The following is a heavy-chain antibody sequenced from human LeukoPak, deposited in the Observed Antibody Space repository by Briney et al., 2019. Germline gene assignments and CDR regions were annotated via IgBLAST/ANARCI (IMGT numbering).Heavy chain of an antibody. CDR2: ISGSGETS. D-gene: IGHD6-6*01. Sequence: GGSLRLSCAASGFSFSTYAMSWARQAPGKGLEWVSGISGSGETSYYAASVKGRLTISRDNSNNTLYLQMTSLRADDTAVYYCVGRGSDSSSPFAYWGQGALVIVSS. V-gene: IGHV3-23*01. CDR1: GFSFSTYA. J-gene: IGHJ4*02. CDR3: VGRGSDSSSPFAY.